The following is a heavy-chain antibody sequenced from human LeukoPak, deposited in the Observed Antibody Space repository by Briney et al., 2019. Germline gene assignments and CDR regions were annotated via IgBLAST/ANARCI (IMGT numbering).Heavy chain of an antibody. V-gene: IGHV3-53*01. J-gene: IGHJ4*02. D-gene: IGHD3-3*01. CDR3: AREGYDFWSGYYSDY. CDR2: IYSGGST. CDR1: GFTVSSNY. Sequence: GGSLRLSCAASGFTVSSNYMSWVRQAPGKGLEWVSVIYSGGSTYYADSVKGRFTISRDNSKNTLYLQMNSLRAEDTAVYYCAREGYDFWSGYYSDYWGQGTLVTVSS.